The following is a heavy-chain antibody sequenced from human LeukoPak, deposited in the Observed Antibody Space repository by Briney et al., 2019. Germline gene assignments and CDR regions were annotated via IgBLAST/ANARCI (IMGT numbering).Heavy chain of an antibody. V-gene: IGHV3-23*01. J-gene: IGHJ4*02. CDR1: GFTFTSYA. D-gene: IGHD1-26*01. CDR3: AKHHRGPYSPFHY. CDR2: ISGSGNST. Sequence: GGSLRLSCAASGFTFTSYAMSWVRQAPGKGLQWVSGISGSGNSTYYAGSVKGRFTISRDNSKNTLFLQMNSLRAEDAAVYYCAKHHRGPYSPFHYWAQGTLVTVSS.